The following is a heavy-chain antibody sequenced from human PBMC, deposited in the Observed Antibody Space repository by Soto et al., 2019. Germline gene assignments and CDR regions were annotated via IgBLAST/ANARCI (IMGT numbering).Heavy chain of an antibody. D-gene: IGHD3-3*01. Sequence: GASVKVSCKASGYTFTGYYMHWVRQAPRQRLEWMGWINAGNGNTKYSQKFQGRVTITRDTSASTAYMELSSLRSEDTAVYYCASTQPAHDFWSGYYQDAFDIWGQGTMVTVSS. V-gene: IGHV1-3*01. CDR2: INAGNGNT. CDR1: GYTFTGYY. J-gene: IGHJ3*02. CDR3: ASTQPAHDFWSGYYQDAFDI.